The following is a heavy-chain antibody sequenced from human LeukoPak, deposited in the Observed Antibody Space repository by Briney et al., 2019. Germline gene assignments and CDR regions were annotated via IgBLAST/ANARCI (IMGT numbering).Heavy chain of an antibody. CDR1: GGSISSIGYY. CDR2: VDYTGIT. D-gene: IGHD5-18*01. CDR3: VSQPYSSYYYHMVV. V-gene: IGHV4-39*01. Sequence: SGTLSLTCTVSGGSISSIGYYWGWIRQPPWKGQEWIGSVDYTGITSHSPSLKSRVTISVDTSKNQFSLKVSSVSAADTGVYYCVSQPYSSYYYHMVVWGRGTTVTVSS. J-gene: IGHJ6*02.